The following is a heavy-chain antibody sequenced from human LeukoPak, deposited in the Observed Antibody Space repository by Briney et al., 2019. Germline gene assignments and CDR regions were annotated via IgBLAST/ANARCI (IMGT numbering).Heavy chain of an antibody. CDR1: GFTFSSYA. V-gene: IGHV3-49*04. D-gene: IGHD1-1*01. CDR3: TRDRGAYNLYDY. CDR2: IRSKAYGETA. Sequence: PGGSLRLSCAASGFTFSSYAMSWVRQAPGKGLEWVGFIRSKAYGETADYAASVKGRFTISRDDSKAIAYLQMNSLKTEDTAVYHCTRDRGAYNLYDYWGQGILVTVSS. J-gene: IGHJ4*02.